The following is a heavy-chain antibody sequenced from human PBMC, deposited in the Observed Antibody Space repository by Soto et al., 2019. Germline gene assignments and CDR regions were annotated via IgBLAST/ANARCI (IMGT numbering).Heavy chain of an antibody. CDR1: GYTFTSYD. V-gene: IGHV1-8*01. Sequence: QVQLVQSGAEVKKPGASVKVSCKASGYTFTSYDINWVRQATGQGLEWMGWMNPNSGNTGYAQKFQGRVTMTRNTSISTAYMDLSRLRSEDTTVYYCAGPISAAGGDYYDGMDVWGQGTTSPVPS. CDR3: AGPISAAGGDYYDGMDV. CDR2: MNPNSGNT. J-gene: IGHJ6*02. D-gene: IGHD6-13*01.